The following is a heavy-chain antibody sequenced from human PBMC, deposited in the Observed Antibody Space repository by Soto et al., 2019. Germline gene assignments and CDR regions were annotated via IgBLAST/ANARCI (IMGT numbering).Heavy chain of an antibody. CDR2: IIPIFGTA. D-gene: IGHD2-2*01. CDR1: GGTFSSYA. Sequence: SVKVSCKASGGTFSSYAISWVRQAPGQGLEWMGGIIPIFGTANYAQKFQGRVTITADESTSTAYMELSSLRSEDTAVYYCARATRNCISTSCYAGEGGYWGQGTLVTVSS. J-gene: IGHJ4*02. V-gene: IGHV1-69*13. CDR3: ARATRNCISTSCYAGEGGY.